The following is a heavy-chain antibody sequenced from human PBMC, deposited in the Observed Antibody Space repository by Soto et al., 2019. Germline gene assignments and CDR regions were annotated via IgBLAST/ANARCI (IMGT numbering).Heavy chain of an antibody. CDR2: IRSKAYGGTT. CDR1: GFTFGDYA. CDR3: TTSTYSGSYYYY. D-gene: IGHD1-26*01. J-gene: IGHJ4*02. V-gene: IGHV3-49*03. Sequence: PGGSLRLSCTASGFTFGDYAMSWFRQAPGKGLEWVGFIRSKAYGGTTEYAASVKGRFTISRVDSKSIAYLQMNSLKTEDTAVYYCTTSTYSGSYYYYWGQGTLVTVSS.